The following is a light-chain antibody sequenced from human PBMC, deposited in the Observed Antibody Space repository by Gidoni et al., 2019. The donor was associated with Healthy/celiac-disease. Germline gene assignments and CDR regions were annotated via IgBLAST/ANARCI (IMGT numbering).Light chain of an antibody. V-gene: IGKV3-20*01. CDR1: QSVCSSY. J-gene: IGKJ2*01. CDR3: RQYGSSPPYT. Sequence: EMVLTQSPGTLSLSPGERATFSCRASQSVCSSYLAWYQQKPGQAPRLLIYGASSRATGIPDRFSGSGSSTDVTLTISRLEPEDFAVYYCRQYGSSPPYTFGQGTKLEIK. CDR2: GAS.